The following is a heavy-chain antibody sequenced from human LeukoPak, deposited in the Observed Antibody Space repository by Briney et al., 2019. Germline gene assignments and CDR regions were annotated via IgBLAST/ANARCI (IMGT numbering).Heavy chain of an antibody. CDR2: INHSGST. J-gene: IGHJ6*02. CDR3: ARGRGVVVPAAMSLYYYYGMDV. V-gene: IGHV4-34*01. Sequence: SETLSLTCAVYGGSFSGYYWSWIRQPPGKGLEWIGEINHSGSTNYSPSLKSRVTISVDTSKNQFSLKLSSVTAADTAVYYCARGRGVVVPAAMSLYYYYGMDVWGQGTTVTVSS. CDR1: GGSFSGYY. D-gene: IGHD2-2*01.